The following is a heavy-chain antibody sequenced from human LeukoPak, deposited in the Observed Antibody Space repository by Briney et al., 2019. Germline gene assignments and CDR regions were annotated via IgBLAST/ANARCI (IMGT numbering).Heavy chain of an antibody. CDR2: ISWNSGSI. CDR1: GFIFNNYA. Sequence: PGGSLRLSCAGSGFIFNNYAMHWVRQPPGKGLEWVSGISWNSGSIDYADSVKGRFTISRDNAKNTLYLQINSLRGEDTAVYYCAKGKYSSGGVPDYWGQGTLVTVSS. J-gene: IGHJ4*02. D-gene: IGHD6-19*01. CDR3: AKGKYSSGGVPDY. V-gene: IGHV3-9*01.